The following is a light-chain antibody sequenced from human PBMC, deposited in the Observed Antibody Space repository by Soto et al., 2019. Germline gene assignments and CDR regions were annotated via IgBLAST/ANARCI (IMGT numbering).Light chain of an antibody. CDR3: QTWGTGIPWV. CDR1: SGHSSYA. Sequence: QLVLTQSPSASASLGASVKLTCTPSSGHSSYAIAWHQQQPEKGPRYLMKLNSDGSHSKGDGIPDRFSGSSSGAERYLTISSLQSEDEADYYCQTWGTGIPWVFGGGTKLTVL. CDR2: LNSDGSH. V-gene: IGLV4-69*01. J-gene: IGLJ3*02.